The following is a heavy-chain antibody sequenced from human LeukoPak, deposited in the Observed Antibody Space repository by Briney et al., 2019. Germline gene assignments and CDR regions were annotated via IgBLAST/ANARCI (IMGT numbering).Heavy chain of an antibody. CDR2: IIPILGIA. CDR3: AREGQSGGSFDY. CDR1: GGTFSSYA. J-gene: IGHJ4*02. V-gene: IGHV1-69*04. D-gene: IGHD3-16*01. Sequence: SVKVSSKASGGTFSSYAISWVRQAPGQGLEWMGRIIPILGIANYAQKFQGRVTITADKSTSTAYMVLSSLRSEDTAVYYCAREGQSGGSFDYWGQGTLVTVSS.